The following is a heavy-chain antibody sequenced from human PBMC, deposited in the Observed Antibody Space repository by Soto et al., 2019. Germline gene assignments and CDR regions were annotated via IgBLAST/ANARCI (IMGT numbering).Heavy chain of an antibody. D-gene: IGHD1-26*01. J-gene: IGHJ5*02. Sequence: QLHLRESGPGLVKPSETLSLTCTVSGGSITSSSYYWGWIRQPTGKGLEWIGSIYYSGSTYYNPSPKSRVTISVDTSKNQFSLKLSSVTAADTAVYYCATQEVGGTYVYTFDPWGQGTLVTVSS. CDR1: GGSITSSSYY. CDR2: IYYSGST. CDR3: ATQEVGGTYVYTFDP. V-gene: IGHV4-39*01.